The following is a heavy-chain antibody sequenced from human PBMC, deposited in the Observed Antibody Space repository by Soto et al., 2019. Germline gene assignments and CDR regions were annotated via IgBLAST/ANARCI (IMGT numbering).Heavy chain of an antibody. CDR3: ATDIGNSWPQVVDY. CDR1: GFTFSNSA. J-gene: IGHJ4*02. CDR2: ISGSGGST. D-gene: IGHD6-13*01. Sequence: PGGSLRLSCAASGFTFSNSAMTWVRQAPGKGLEWVSGISGSGGSTYYADSVKGRFTISRDNSKNTLYLQMNSLRAEDTALFYCATDIGNSWPQVVDYWGQGALVTVSS. V-gene: IGHV3-23*01.